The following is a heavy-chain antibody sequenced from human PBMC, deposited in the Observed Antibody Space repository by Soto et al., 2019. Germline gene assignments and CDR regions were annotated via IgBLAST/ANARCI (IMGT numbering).Heavy chain of an antibody. CDR2: IYDSGST. CDR3: ARSPSRQYFDWIPDFDY. D-gene: IGHD3-9*01. CDR1: GVSISSIKYY. V-gene: IGHV4-39*01. J-gene: IGHJ4*02. Sequence: SETLSLTCTVSGVSISSIKYYWSWIRQPPGKGLEWIGSIYDSGSTYYNPSLKSRVTISVDTSKSQFSLNLRSVTAVDTAVYYCARSPSRQYFDWIPDFDYWGQGALVTVSS.